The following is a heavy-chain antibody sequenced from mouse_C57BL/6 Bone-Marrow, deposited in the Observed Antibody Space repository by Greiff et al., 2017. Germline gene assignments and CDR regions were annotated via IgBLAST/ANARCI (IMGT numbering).Heavy chain of an antibody. V-gene: IGHV1-52*01. CDR1: GYTFTSYW. D-gene: IGHD1-1*01. J-gene: IGHJ1*03. CDR2: IDPSDSET. Sequence: QVQLQQPGAELVRPGSSVKLSCKASGYTFTSYWMHWVKQRPIQGLEWIGNIDPSDSETHYNQKFTDKATLTVDKSSSTAYMQLSSLTSEDSAVYYCARWGGSSLGYFDVWGTGTTVTVSS. CDR3: ARWGGSSLGYFDV.